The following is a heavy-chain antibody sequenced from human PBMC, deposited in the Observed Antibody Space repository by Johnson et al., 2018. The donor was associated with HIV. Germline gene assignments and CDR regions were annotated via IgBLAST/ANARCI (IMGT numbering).Heavy chain of an antibody. CDR3: ATLGGTVTTRAIAQPHDAFDI. CDR2: IGTIGDT. Sequence: VQLVESGGGLVHPGGSLRLSCAASGFTFSDHDMHWVRQTEGIGLEWVSAIGTIGDTHYHGSVKGRFTISRDNSKNTLYLQMNSLRAEDTAVYYCATLGGTVTTRAIAQPHDAFDIWGQGTMVTVSS. D-gene: IGHD4-17*01. J-gene: IGHJ3*02. CDR1: GFTFSDHD. V-gene: IGHV3-13*01.